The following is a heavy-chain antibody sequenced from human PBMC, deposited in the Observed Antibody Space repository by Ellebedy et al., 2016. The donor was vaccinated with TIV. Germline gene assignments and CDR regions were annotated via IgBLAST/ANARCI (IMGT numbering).Heavy chain of an antibody. CDR2: IFSAADGGAT. J-gene: IGHJ4*02. D-gene: IGHD4-23*01. V-gene: IGHV3-23*03. CDR3: ARDAAGNGGKLDY. CDR1: GFIFHFYA. Sequence: GESLKISCAATGFIFHFYALTSVRQAPGKGLEWVSVIFSAADGGATHYADSVKGRFTLSRDSSKNTLSLQMNSLRAEDTAVYYCARDAAGNGGKLDYWGQGALVTVSS.